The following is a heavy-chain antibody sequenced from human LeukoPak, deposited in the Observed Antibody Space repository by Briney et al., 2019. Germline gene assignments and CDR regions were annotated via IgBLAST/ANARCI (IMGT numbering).Heavy chain of an antibody. CDR3: ARNWPRFLGVLYFDF. D-gene: IGHD3-3*01. J-gene: IGHJ4*02. CDR1: GFIFNTYE. Sequence: GGSLRLSCAASGFIFNTYEMNWVRQAPGKGLEWVSYISTSGRTIYYADSVKGRFTISRDNAKNSLYLQMNSLRAEDTAVYYCARNWPRFLGVLYFDFWGQGILVTVSS. V-gene: IGHV3-48*03. CDR2: ISTSGRTI.